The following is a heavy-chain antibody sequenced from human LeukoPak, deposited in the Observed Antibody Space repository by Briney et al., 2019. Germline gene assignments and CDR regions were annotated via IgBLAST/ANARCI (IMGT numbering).Heavy chain of an antibody. CDR2: IIPIRGKV. J-gene: IGHJ5*02. CDR1: GGTFSSYA. Sequence: SVKVSCKASGGTFSSYAIGWVRQAPGQGLEWVGRIIPIRGKVNYAQKFQGRVTITADKSTSTAYMELSSLRSDDTAVYYCARDEKAVAGSYNWFDPWGHGTLVTVSS. V-gene: IGHV1-69*04. D-gene: IGHD6-19*01. CDR3: ARDEKAVAGSYNWFDP.